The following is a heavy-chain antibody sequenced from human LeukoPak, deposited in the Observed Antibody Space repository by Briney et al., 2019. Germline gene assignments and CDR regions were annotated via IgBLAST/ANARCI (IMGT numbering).Heavy chain of an antibody. D-gene: IGHD1-1*01. J-gene: IGHJ6*02. CDR2: IYYSGST. Sequence: SETLSLTCTVSGGSISSYYWSWIRQPPGKGLEWIGYIYYSGSTNYNPPLKSRVTISVDTSKNQFSLKLSSVTAADTAVYYCASSATTVGYYYGMDVWGQGTTVTVSS. CDR3: ASSATTVGYYYGMDV. V-gene: IGHV4-59*01. CDR1: GGSISSYY.